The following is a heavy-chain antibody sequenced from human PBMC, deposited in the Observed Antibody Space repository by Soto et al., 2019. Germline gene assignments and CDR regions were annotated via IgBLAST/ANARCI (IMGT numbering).Heavy chain of an antibody. J-gene: IGHJ6*03. CDR2: ISGSGGST. CDR3: AKPSPKDSSGWGPYYYYYYMDV. CDR1: GFTFSSYA. D-gene: IGHD6-19*01. V-gene: IGHV3-23*01. Sequence: GGSLRLSCAASGFTFSSYAMSWVRQAPGKGLEWVSAISGSGGSTYYADSVKGRFTISRDNSKNTLYLQMNSLRAEDTAVYYCAKPSPKDSSGWGPYYYYYYMDVWGKGTTVTVSS.